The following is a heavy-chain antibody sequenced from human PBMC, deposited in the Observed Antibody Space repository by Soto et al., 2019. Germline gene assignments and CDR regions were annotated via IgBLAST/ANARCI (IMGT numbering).Heavy chain of an antibody. CDR1: GFIFSSYA. CDR2: ISGRGGST. J-gene: IGHJ4*02. D-gene: IGHD3-10*01. V-gene: IGHV3-23*01. Sequence: EVQLLESGGGLVQPGGSLRLSCAASGFIFSSYAMIWVRQAPGKGLEWVSTISGRGGSTYYADSVKGRFTISRDNSKNTLSLQMTSLRAEDTAIYFCAKDRGEYYGSGNYYNSWGQGTLGTVSS. CDR3: AKDRGEYYGSGNYYNS.